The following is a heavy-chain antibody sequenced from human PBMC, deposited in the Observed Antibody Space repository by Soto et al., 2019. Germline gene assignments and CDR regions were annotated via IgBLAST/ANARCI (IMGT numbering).Heavy chain of an antibody. D-gene: IGHD3-16*02. V-gene: IGHV4-34*01. Sequence: SETLSLTCAVYGGSFSGYYWSWIRQPPGKGLEWIGEINHSGSTNYNPSLKSRVTISVDTSKNQFSLKLSSVTDADTAVYYCARISLYYYYYGMDVWGQGTTVTVSS. J-gene: IGHJ6*02. CDR3: ARISLYYYYYGMDV. CDR1: GGSFSGYY. CDR2: INHSGST.